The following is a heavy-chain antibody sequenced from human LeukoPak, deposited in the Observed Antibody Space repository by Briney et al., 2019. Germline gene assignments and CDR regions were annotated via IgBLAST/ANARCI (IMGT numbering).Heavy chain of an antibody. CDR3: ARDFRNGGLDI. V-gene: IGHV3-11*04. D-gene: IGHD4-23*01. Sequence: AGGSLRLSCVASEFTLNDCMSWIRQAPGKGLEWVPYICGSGNSIHYTDSVKGRFTVSRDNAKNSLFLQMNSLRAEDTALYYCARDFRNGGLDIWGQGTMVTVSS. J-gene: IGHJ3*02. CDR1: EFTLNDC. CDR2: ICGSGNSI.